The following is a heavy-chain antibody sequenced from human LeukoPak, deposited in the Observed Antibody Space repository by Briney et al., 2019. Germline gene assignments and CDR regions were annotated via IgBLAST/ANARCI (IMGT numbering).Heavy chain of an antibody. Sequence: SETLSLTCSVSGYSISSGYYWGWIRQPPGKGLEWIGSFYHSGDTYYKPSLKSRVSISVDTSKNQFSLKLSSVTAADTAVYYCACLTTADAFDIWGQGTMVTVSS. CDR3: ACLTTADAFDI. CDR2: FYHSGDT. CDR1: GYSISSGYY. D-gene: IGHD3-22*01. V-gene: IGHV4-38-2*02. J-gene: IGHJ3*02.